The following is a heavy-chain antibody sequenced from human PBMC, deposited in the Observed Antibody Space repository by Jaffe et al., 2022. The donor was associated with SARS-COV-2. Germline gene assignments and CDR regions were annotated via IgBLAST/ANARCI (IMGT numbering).Heavy chain of an antibody. Sequence: EVQLVESGGGLIQPGGSLKLSCAASGFSVSSTYMSWVRQAPGKGLEWVSFIYSGGSTYYADPVMGRFTISRDDSKNTLYLQMNSLTAEDTAVYYCARHWTNRYFYIMDVWGPGTTVTVSS. J-gene: IGHJ6*02. CDR1: GFSVSSTY. CDR2: IYSGGST. D-gene: IGHD1-1*01. CDR3: ARHWTNRYFYIMDV. V-gene: IGHV3-53*01.